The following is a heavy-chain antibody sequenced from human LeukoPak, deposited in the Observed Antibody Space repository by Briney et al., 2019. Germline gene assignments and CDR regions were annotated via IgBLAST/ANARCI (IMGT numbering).Heavy chain of an antibody. V-gene: IGHV3-7*03. D-gene: IGHD6-19*01. CDR2: IKEDGSQK. CDR1: GFTFSSYW. J-gene: IGHJ4*02. Sequence: GGSLRLSCAASGFTFSSYWMSWVRQVPGKGLDWVASIKEDGSQKYYVDSVMGRFTISRDNAKNSLSLQMNSLRAEDTAVYYCARQMSPGSGWFRFYFDYWGQGTLVTVSS. CDR3: ARQMSPGSGWFRFYFDY.